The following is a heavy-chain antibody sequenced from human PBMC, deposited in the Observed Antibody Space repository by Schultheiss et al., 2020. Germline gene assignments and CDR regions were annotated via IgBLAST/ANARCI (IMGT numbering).Heavy chain of an antibody. V-gene: IGHV4-30-4*08. D-gene: IGHD4-17*01. CDR2: IYYSGST. CDR3: ARVPLMTPVTTLLVY. Sequence: SETLSLTCTVSGGSLSSGGHYWCWIRQLPGKGLEWIGYIYYSGSTYYNPSLKSRVTISVDTSKNQFSLKLSSVTAADTAVYYCARVPLMTPVTTLLVYWGQGTLVTVSS. J-gene: IGHJ4*02. CDR1: GGSLSSGGHY.